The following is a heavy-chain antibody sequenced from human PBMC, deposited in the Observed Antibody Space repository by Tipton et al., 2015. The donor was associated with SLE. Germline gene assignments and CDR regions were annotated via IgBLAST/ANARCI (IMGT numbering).Heavy chain of an antibody. CDR1: GFTFSSYA. CDR2: ISYDGSNK. V-gene: IGHV3-30*04. Sequence: SLRLSCAASGFTFSSYAMHWVRQAPGKGLEWVAVISYDGSNKYYADSVKGRFTISRDNSKNTLYLQMNSLRAEDTAVYYCARDRSRDGYNFDAFDIWGQGTMVTVSS. CDR3: ARDRSRDGYNFDAFDI. D-gene: IGHD5-24*01. J-gene: IGHJ3*02.